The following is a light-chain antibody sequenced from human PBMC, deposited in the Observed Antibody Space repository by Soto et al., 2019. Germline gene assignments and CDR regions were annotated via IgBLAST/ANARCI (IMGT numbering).Light chain of an antibody. V-gene: IGKV3-11*01. CDR2: DAS. J-gene: IGKJ4*01. CDR3: QHRSTWPLT. CDR1: QSGSSY. Sequence: EIVLTQSPATLSLSPGERATLSCRASQSGSSYLDWYQQKPGQAPRLLISDASNRATGLPARFRSSGSGTDFTLSISSLEPKDFAVYYCQHRSTWPLTFGGGTKVEIK.